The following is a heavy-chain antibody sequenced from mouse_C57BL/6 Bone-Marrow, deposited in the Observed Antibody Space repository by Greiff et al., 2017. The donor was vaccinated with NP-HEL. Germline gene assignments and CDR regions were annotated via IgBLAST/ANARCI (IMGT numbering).Heavy chain of an antibody. D-gene: IGHD1-1*01. CDR2: ISYDGSN. J-gene: IGHJ1*03. CDR3: ARGGPPYYGSSYRYFDV. Sequence: EVKLMESGPGLVKPSQSLSLTCSVTGYSITSGYYWNWIRQFPGNKLEWMGYISYDGSNNYNPSLKNRISITRDTSKNQFFLKLNSVTTEDTATYYCARGGPPYYGSSYRYFDVWGTGTTVTVSS. CDR1: GYSITSGYY. V-gene: IGHV3-6*01.